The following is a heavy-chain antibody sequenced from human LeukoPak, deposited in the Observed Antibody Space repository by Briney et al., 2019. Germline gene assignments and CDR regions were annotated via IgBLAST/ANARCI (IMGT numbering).Heavy chain of an antibody. CDR2: IIPIFGTA. CDR3: ARSPSMSSNWFDP. CDR1: GGTFSSYA. J-gene: IGHJ5*02. V-gene: IGHV1-69*13. D-gene: IGHD2-8*01. Sequence: GASVKVSCKASGGTFSSYAISWVRQAPGQGLGWMGGIIPIFGTANYAQKFQGRVTITADESTSTAYMELSSLRSEDTAVYYCARSPSMSSNWFDPWGQGTLVTVSS.